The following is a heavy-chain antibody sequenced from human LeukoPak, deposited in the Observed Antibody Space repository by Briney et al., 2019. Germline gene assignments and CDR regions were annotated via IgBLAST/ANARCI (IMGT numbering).Heavy chain of an antibody. J-gene: IGHJ3*02. CDR1: GFAFSSYA. V-gene: IGHV3-30*04. CDR3: ARESGSSSWSPDAFDI. CDR2: ISYDGSNK. Sequence: GGSLRLSCAASGFAFSSYAMHWVRQAPGKGLEWVALISYDGSNKYYADSVKGRFTISRDNSKNTLYLQMNSLRAEDTAVYYCARESGSSSWSPDAFDIWGQGTMVTVSS. D-gene: IGHD6-13*01.